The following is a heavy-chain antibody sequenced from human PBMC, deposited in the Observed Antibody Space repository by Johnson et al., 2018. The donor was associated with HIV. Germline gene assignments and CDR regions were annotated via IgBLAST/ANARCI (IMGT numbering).Heavy chain of an antibody. Sequence: VQLVESGGGLVQPGRSLRLSCVASGFKFDDYTMHWVRQPPGKGLEWVSRISWNGVHTEFADSVKGRFSISRDKARKSLYLQMSSLRVEDTALYYCVKDGTGYSSSWAAFDIWGQGTMVTVSS. CDR3: VKDGTGYSSSWAAFDI. CDR1: GFKFDDYT. CDR2: ISWNGVHT. J-gene: IGHJ3*02. V-gene: IGHV3-9*01. D-gene: IGHD6-13*01.